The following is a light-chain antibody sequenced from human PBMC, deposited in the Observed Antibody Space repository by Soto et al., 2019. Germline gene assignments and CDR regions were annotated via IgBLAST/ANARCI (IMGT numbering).Light chain of an antibody. CDR3: QQRSNWPLT. CDR1: QSVSSY. V-gene: IGKV3-11*01. J-gene: IGKJ4*01. Sequence: EIVLTQSPAPLSLSPGERATLSCRASQSVSSYLAWFQQKPGQTPRLLIYDASNRATGIPARFSGGGSGTDFTLTISSLEPEDFAVYYCQQRSNWPLTFGGGTNVEIK. CDR2: DAS.